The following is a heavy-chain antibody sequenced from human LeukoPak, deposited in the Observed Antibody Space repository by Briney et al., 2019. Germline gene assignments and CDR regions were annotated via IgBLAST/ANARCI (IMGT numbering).Heavy chain of an antibody. V-gene: IGHV3-48*03. J-gene: IGHJ4*02. CDR3: ARSVQSLSY. D-gene: IGHD5/OR15-5a*01. Sequence: GGSLRLSCVASGFSFSSYEMNWLRQSPGKGLEWVSYISGSGTTMYYADSVKGRFTISRDNAKNSLYLQMNSLRAEDTAIYYCARSVQSLSYWGQGTLVTVSS. CDR2: ISGSGTTM. CDR1: GFSFSSYE.